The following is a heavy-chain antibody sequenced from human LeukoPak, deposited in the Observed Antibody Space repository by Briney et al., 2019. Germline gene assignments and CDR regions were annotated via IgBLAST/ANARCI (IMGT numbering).Heavy chain of an antibody. J-gene: IGHJ2*01. CDR1: GDSISIYY. CDR3: ARVLSSGWYQWHIDH. Sequence: SGTLSLTCSVSGDSISIYYWSWIRQPPGKGLEWIGYINFSGKTDYNPSLKSRVTISVDTSKNQLSLKLNSVTAADTAVYYCARVLSSGWYQWHIDHWGRGTLVTVSS. V-gene: IGHV4-59*12. CDR2: INFSGKT. D-gene: IGHD6-19*01.